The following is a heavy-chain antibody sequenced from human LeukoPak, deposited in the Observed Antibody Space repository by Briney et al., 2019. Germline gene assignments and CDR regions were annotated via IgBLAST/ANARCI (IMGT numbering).Heavy chain of an antibody. Sequence: GGSLRLSCAASGFTFSSYAMHWVRQAPGKGLEWVAVIPYDGSNKYYADSVKGRFTISRDNSKNTLYLQMNSLRAEDTAVYYCARGKRYSGSYFDYWGQGTLVTVSS. CDR2: IPYDGSNK. CDR1: GFTFSSYA. D-gene: IGHD1-26*01. J-gene: IGHJ4*02. CDR3: ARGKRYSGSYFDY. V-gene: IGHV3-30-3*01.